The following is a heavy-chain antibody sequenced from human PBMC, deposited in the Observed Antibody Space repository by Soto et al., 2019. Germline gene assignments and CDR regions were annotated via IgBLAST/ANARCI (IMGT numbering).Heavy chain of an antibody. Sequence: ASVKVSCKASGYTFTSYGISWVRQAPGQGLEWMGWISAYNGNTNYAQKLQGRVTMTTDTSTSTAYMELRSLRSDDTAVYYCARERWPIAYCGGDCYSPGFNYYYYGMDVWGQGTTVTVS. V-gene: IGHV1-18*01. CDR3: ARERWPIAYCGGDCYSPGFNYYYYGMDV. J-gene: IGHJ6*02. CDR1: GYTFTSYG. CDR2: ISAYNGNT. D-gene: IGHD2-21*02.